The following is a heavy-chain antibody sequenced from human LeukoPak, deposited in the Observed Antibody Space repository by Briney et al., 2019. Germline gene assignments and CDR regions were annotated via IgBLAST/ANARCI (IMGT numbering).Heavy chain of an antibody. CDR3: ATDSSGFDGMDV. CDR1: GGSISGYY. D-gene: IGHD6-19*01. Sequence: SETLSLTCTVFGGSISGYYWTWILQPPGKGLEWIGYIYYSGSTNYNPSLKSRVTISVDTSKNQFSLKVSSVTAADTAVYYCATDSSGFDGMDVWGQGTTVTVSS. CDR2: IYYSGST. V-gene: IGHV4-59*01. J-gene: IGHJ6*02.